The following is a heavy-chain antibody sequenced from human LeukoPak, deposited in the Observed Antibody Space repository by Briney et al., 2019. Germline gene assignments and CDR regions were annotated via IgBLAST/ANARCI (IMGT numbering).Heavy chain of an antibody. CDR2: IYHSGST. CDR3: ARGTVTTSPYFDL. J-gene: IGHJ2*01. Sequence: TSETLSLTCAVSGGSISSSNWWSWVRQPPGKGLEWIGEIYHSGSTNYNPSLKSRVTISVDKSKNQFSLKLSSVTAADTAVYYCARGTVTTSPYFDLWGRGTLVTVPS. D-gene: IGHD4-17*01. V-gene: IGHV4-4*02. CDR1: GGSISSSNW.